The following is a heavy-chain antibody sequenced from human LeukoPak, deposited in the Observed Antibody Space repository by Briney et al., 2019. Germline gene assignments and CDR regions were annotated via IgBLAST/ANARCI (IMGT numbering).Heavy chain of an antibody. J-gene: IGHJ4*02. CDR3: ARVARYCSRTSCYLIFGY. V-gene: IGHV4-30-2*01. D-gene: IGHD2-2*01. Sequence: PSETLSLTCAVSGCSLSSGGYSWSWIRQPPGKGLEGVGYIDHSERTYYNLSLKSRVTISVDRSKNQFSLKLSSVTAADTAVYYCARVARYCSRTSCYLIFGYWGQGTLVTVSS. CDR1: GCSLSSGGYS. CDR2: IDHSERT.